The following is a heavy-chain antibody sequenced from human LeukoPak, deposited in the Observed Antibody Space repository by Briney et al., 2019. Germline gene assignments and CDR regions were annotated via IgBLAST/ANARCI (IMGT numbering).Heavy chain of an antibody. CDR1: GGSISSYY. CDR2: IYTSGST. J-gene: IGHJ3*02. CDR3: ARDHADYGDHDAFDI. D-gene: IGHD4-17*01. V-gene: IGHV4-4*07. Sequence: PSETLSLTCTVSGGSISSYYWSWIRQPAGKGLEWIGRIYTSGSTNYNPSLKSRVTMSVDTSKNQFSLKLSSVTAAGTAVYYCARDHADYGDHDAFDIWGQGTMVTVSS.